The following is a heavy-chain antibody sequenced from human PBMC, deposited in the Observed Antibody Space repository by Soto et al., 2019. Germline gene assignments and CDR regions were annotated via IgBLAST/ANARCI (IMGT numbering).Heavy chain of an antibody. J-gene: IGHJ6*02. CDR2: INHSGST. CDR1: GGSFSCYY. CDR3: ARTAMVMSDYYYGMDV. V-gene: IGHV4-34*01. Sequence: PSDTLSLTCGVYGGSFSCYYWSWIRQPPGKGLEWIGEINHSGSTNYNPSLKSRVTISVDTSKNQFSLKLSSVTAADTAVYYCARTAMVMSDYYYGMDVWGQGTTVTVSS. D-gene: IGHD5-18*01.